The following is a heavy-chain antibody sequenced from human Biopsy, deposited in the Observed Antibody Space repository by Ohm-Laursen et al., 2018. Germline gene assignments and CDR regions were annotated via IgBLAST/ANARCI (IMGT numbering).Heavy chain of an antibody. CDR1: GGSISSSY. J-gene: IGHJ4*02. D-gene: IGHD3-16*01. CDR3: AKQWSYYESFTQHYRGDFDY. V-gene: IGHV4-59*08. CDR2: ISYSGST. Sequence: TLSLTCSVSGGSISSSYWSWIRQPPGKGLEWIGYISYSGSTSYNPSLKSRVTISADTPKNQLSLTLSSLTAADTAVYFCAKQWSYYESFTQHYRGDFDYWGQGTLVIVSS.